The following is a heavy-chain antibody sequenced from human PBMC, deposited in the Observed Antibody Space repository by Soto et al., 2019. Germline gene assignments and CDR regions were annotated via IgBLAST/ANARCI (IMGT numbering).Heavy chain of an antibody. Sequence: GESLKISCKGSGYSFTSYWIGWVRQMPGKGLEWMGIIYPGDSDTRYSPSFQGQVTISADKSISTAYLQWSSPKASDTAMYYCARRGVSGFARGYYYYGMDVWGEGNTVTVSS. D-gene: IGHD6-19*01. J-gene: IGHJ6*04. CDR3: ARRGVSGFARGYYYYGMDV. CDR1: GYSFTSYW. CDR2: IYPGDSDT. V-gene: IGHV5-51*01.